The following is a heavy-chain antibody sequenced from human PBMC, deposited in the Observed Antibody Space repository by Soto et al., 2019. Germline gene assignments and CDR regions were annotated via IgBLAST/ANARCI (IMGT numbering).Heavy chain of an antibody. V-gene: IGHV3-30-3*01. CDR1: GFTFSSYA. D-gene: IGHD2-2*01. J-gene: IGHJ6*02. CDR3: ARGDIVVVPAAMQYYYYYYGMDV. Sequence: QAQLVESGGGVVQPGRSLRLSCAASGFTFSSYAMHWVRQAPGKGLEWVAVISYDGSNKYYADSVKGRFTISRDNSKNTLYLQMNSLRAEDTAVYYCARGDIVVVPAAMQYYYYYYGMDVWGQGTTVTVSS. CDR2: ISYDGSNK.